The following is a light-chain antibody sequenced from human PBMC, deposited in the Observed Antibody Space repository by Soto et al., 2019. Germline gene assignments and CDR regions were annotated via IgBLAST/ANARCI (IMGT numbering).Light chain of an antibody. CDR2: GTS. CDR1: QSVSSRD. Sequence: ESVLSQSPGTQSLSPGERATLSCRASQSVSSRDLAWYQQKPGQAPRLLIYGTSSRATGIPDRFSGSGSGTDFTLTISRLEPEDFAVYYCQQYGSSPLYTFGQGTKLEIK. J-gene: IGKJ2*01. V-gene: IGKV3-20*01. CDR3: QQYGSSPLYT.